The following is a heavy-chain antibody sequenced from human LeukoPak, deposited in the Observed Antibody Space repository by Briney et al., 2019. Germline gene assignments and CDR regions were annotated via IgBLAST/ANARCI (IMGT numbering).Heavy chain of an antibody. CDR1: GYTFTSYA. CDR3: ARDRGYSDYEGFDYGDSHYYYYYMDV. Sequence: ASVKVSCKASGYTFTSYAMNWVRQAPGQGLEWMGWINTNTGNPTYAQGFTGRFVFSLDTSVSTAYLQISSLKAEDTAVYYCARDRGYSDYEGFDYGDSHYYYYYMDVWGKGTTVTVS. D-gene: IGHD5-12*01. CDR2: INTNTGNP. V-gene: IGHV7-4-1*02. J-gene: IGHJ6*03.